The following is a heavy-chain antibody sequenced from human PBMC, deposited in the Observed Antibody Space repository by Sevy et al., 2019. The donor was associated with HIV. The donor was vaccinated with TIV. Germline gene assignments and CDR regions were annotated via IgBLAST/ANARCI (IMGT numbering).Heavy chain of an antibody. Sequence: GGSLRLSCAASGFTFSSYWMHWVRQAPGKGLVWVSRIKTDGSDTSYADSVKGRFTITRDNTKNTLYLQMNSLRAEDTAGYYCARRPTDQSGSYWFDHWGQGTLVTVSS. CDR2: IKTDGSDT. V-gene: IGHV3-74*01. CDR3: ARRPTDQSGSYWFDH. J-gene: IGHJ5*02. D-gene: IGHD1-26*01. CDR1: GFTFSSYW.